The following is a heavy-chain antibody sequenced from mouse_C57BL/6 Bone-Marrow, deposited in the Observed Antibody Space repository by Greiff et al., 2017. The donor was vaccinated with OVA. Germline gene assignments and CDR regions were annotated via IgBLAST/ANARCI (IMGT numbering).Heavy chain of an antibody. CDR3: TPIYYDYDRAMDY. V-gene: IGHV14-4*01. CDR1: GYNFTDDY. Sequence: VQLQQPGAELVRPGASVKLSCTASGYNFTDDYMHWVKQRPEQGLEWIGWIDPANGDTEYASKFQGKATITADKSSHTAYLQLSSLTSEDSAVDYCTPIYYDYDRAMDYWGQGTSVTVSS. CDR2: IDPANGDT. D-gene: IGHD2-4*01. J-gene: IGHJ4*01.